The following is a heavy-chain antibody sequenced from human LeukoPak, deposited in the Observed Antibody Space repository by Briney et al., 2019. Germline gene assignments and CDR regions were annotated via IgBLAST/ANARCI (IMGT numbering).Heavy chain of an antibody. CDR3: ARGGSRGYYYYGMDV. CDR2: INPSGGST. Sequence: ASVKVSCKASGYTFTSYYMHWVRQAPGQGLEWMGMINPSGGSTSYAQKFQGRVTMTRDTSTSTVYMELSSLRSEDTAVYYCARGGSRGYYYYGMDVWGQGTTVTVSS. J-gene: IGHJ6*02. CDR1: GYTFTSYY. D-gene: IGHD3-22*01. V-gene: IGHV1-46*01.